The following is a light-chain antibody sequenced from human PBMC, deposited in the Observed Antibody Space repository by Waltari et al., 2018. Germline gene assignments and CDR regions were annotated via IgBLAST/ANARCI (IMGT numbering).Light chain of an antibody. J-gene: IGLJ1*01. V-gene: IGLV2-23*02. CDR3: CSYAGSSTFV. CDR2: DVS. Sequence: QSALTQPASVSGSPGQSITIPCTGTSSAVGGYHSVSWYQQHPGKAPQLMIYDVSKRPSGVSNRVSGSKSGNTASLTISGLQAEDEADYYCCSYAGSSTFVFGTGTKVTVL. CDR1: SSAVGGYHS.